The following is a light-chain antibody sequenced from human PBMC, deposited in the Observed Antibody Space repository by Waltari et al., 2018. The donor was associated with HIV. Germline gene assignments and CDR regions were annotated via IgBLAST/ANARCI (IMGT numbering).Light chain of an antibody. J-gene: IGKJ2*01. V-gene: IGKV1-5*03. Sequence: DIQMTPSPSTLSASVGDRVNITWRARQSISSWLAWYQPKPGKAPKLLIYKASSLESGVPSRFSGSGSGTEFTLTISSLQPDDFATYYCQQYNSYSPYTFGQGTKLEIK. CDR3: QQYNSYSPYT. CDR1: QSISSW. CDR2: KAS.